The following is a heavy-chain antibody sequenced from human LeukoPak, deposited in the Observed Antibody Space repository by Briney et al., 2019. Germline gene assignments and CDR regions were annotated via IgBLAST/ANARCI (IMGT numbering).Heavy chain of an antibody. J-gene: IGHJ3*02. Sequence: GGSLRLSCAASGFTSSSHSMNWVRQAPGKGLEWVSYISSGGSYISYADSVKGRFTISRDNAQNSLYLQMNSLRAEDTAVYYCARTYYYDSSGYYSPRWAFDIWGQGTMVTVSS. CDR1: GFTSSSHS. CDR3: ARTYYYDSSGYYSPRWAFDI. D-gene: IGHD3-22*01. V-gene: IGHV3-21*01. CDR2: ISSGGSYI.